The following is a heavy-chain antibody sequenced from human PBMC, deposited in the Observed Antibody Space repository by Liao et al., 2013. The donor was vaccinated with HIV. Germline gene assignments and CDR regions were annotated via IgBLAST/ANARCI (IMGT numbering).Heavy chain of an antibody. CDR2: LYSSGSS. V-gene: IGHV4-61*02. Sequence: QVQLQQWGAGLLKPSQTLSLTCTVSNYSVSSGDYYWTWIRQPAGKGLEWIGRLYSSGSSNYNPSLKSRVAMSIDTSKSQFSLILNSVTAADTAVYYCARQRVLMGFDAFDIWGQGTMVTVSS. J-gene: IGHJ3*02. CDR3: ARQRVLMGFDAFDI. D-gene: IGHD3-9*01. CDR1: NYSVSSGDYY.